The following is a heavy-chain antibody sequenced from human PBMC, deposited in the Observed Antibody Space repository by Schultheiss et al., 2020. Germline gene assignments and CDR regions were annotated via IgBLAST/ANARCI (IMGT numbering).Heavy chain of an antibody. CDR3: AREVYAIPHYYYYYGMDV. CDR1: GFTFSSYS. D-gene: IGHD2-8*01. CDR2: ITSASFSDYT. Sequence: WGSLRLSCAASGFTFSSYSMNWVRQAPGKGLEWISYITSASFSDYTSYADSVKGRFTISSDNAKNSLYLQMNSLRAEDTAVYYCAREVYAIPHYYYYYGMDVWGQGTPVTVSS. V-gene: IGHV3-21*05. J-gene: IGHJ6*02.